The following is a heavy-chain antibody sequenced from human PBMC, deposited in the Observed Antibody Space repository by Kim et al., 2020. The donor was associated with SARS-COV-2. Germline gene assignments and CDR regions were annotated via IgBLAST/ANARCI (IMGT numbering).Heavy chain of an antibody. D-gene: IGHD3-10*01. V-gene: IGHV3-15*01. CDR2: IKAKSEGGTT. CDR1: GFNFRNVW. CDR3: TTDLEFYGMDA. Sequence: GGSLRLSCAASGFNFRNVWMTWVRQAPGKGLEWVGRIKAKSEGGTTDYATPVKGRFSISRNDSKQTLALQMNSLKTEDTGVYFCTTDLEFYGMDAWGQGTTVTVSS. J-gene: IGHJ6*02.